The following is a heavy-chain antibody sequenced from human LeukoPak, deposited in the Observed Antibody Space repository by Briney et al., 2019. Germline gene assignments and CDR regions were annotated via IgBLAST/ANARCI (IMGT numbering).Heavy chain of an antibody. D-gene: IGHD2-2*01. CDR3: ARVSSTRLGISVPERLDY. V-gene: IGHV1-2*02. CDR1: GYTFTGNY. Sequence: ASVKVSCKASGYTFTGNYMHWVRQAPGQGLEWMGWINPNSGGTNYAQKFQGSVTMTRDTSISTAYMELSRLRSDDTAVYYCARVSSTRLGISVPERLDYWGQGTLVTVSS. CDR2: INPNSGGT. J-gene: IGHJ4*02.